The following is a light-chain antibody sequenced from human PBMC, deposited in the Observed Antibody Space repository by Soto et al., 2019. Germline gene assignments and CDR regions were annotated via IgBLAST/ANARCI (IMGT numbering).Light chain of an antibody. CDR1: QSVSSY. V-gene: IGKV3-11*01. CDR3: QQRSNWPWT. Sequence: EIVLTQSPATQSLSPGETATLSCRASQSVSSYLAWYQQKPGQAPKLLIYDAYNRATGIPPRFSGSGSGTDFTLTISSLEPEDFAVYYCQQRSNWPWTFGQGTKVDIK. J-gene: IGKJ1*01. CDR2: DAY.